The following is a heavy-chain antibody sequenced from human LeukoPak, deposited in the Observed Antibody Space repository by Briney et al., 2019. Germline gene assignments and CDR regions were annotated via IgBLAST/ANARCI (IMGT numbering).Heavy chain of an antibody. Sequence: SETLSLTCTVSNYSISRGYYWGWIRQPPGKGLEWIGSIYHSGSPYYNPSLRSRVTISVDMSRNQFSLRLSSVTAADTAVYYCARTNWNYPFDYWGRGTLVTVSS. V-gene: IGHV4-38-2*02. D-gene: IGHD1-7*01. CDR2: IYHSGSP. J-gene: IGHJ4*02. CDR1: NYSISRGYY. CDR3: ARTNWNYPFDY.